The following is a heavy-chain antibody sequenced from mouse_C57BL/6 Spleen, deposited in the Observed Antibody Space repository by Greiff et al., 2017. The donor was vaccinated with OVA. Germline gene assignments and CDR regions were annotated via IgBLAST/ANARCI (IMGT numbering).Heavy chain of an antibody. CDR1: GYAFSSSW. CDR2: IYPGDGDT. Sequence: QVQLKQSGPELVKPGASVKISCKASGYAFSSSWMNWVKQRPGKGLEWIGRIYPGDGDTNYNGKFKGKATLTADKSSSTAYMQLSSLTSEDSAVYFWARGYYGSSSMDYWGQGTSGTVSS. V-gene: IGHV1-82*01. J-gene: IGHJ4*01. D-gene: IGHD1-1*01. CDR3: ARGYYGSSSMDY.